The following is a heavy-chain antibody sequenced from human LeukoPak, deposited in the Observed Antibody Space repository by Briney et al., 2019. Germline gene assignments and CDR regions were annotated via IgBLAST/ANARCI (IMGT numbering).Heavy chain of an antibody. CDR2: IYTSGST. D-gene: IGHD6-13*01. Sequence: SETLSLTCTVSGGSISSGSYYWSWIRQPAGKGLEWIGRIYTSGSTNYNPSLKSRVTISVDTSKNQFSLKLSSVTAADTAVYYCARREPQLSRHYYYGMDVWGKGTTVTVSS. J-gene: IGHJ6*04. CDR3: ARREPQLSRHYYYGMDV. CDR1: GGSISSGSYY. V-gene: IGHV4-61*02.